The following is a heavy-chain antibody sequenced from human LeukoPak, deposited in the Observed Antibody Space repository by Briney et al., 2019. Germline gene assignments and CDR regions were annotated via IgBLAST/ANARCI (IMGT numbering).Heavy chain of an antibody. J-gene: IGHJ4*02. CDR2: ISGSSSAI. CDR3: VRDGSISYFDY. V-gene: IGHV3-48*01. Sequence: PGGSLRLSCAASGFTFNSNSMNWVRQAPGKGLEWVSYISGSSSAIYYSDSVKGRSTISRDNAKNSLYLQMGNLRAEDTAVYYCVRDGSISYFDYWGQGILVTVSS. CDR1: GFTFNSNS.